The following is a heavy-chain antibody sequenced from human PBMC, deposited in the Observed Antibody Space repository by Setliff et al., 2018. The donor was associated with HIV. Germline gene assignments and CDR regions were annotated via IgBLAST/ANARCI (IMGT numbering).Heavy chain of an antibody. Sequence: SETLSLTCSVSGGSISSYYWSWIRQPAGKGLEWIGRIYARGGTNYNPSLESRVTMSVDTSMNQFSLKLNSVTAADTAVYYCARRGRDGVFIMFATGFDPWGQGALVTVSS. J-gene: IGHJ5*02. D-gene: IGHD2-8*01. CDR2: IYARGGT. V-gene: IGHV4-4*07. CDR3: ARRGRDGVFIMFATGFDP. CDR1: GGSISSYY.